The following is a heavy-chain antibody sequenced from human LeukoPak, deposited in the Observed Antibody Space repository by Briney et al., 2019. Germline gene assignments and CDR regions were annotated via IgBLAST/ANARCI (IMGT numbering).Heavy chain of an antibody. Sequence: PGGSLRLSCAASGFTFSSYEMNWVPQARGKGLEWVSYVSSSGSTIYYADSVKGRFTISRDNAKNSLYLQMNSLRAEDTAVYYCAELGITMIGGVWGKGPTVTISS. CDR1: GFTFSSYE. V-gene: IGHV3-48*03. D-gene: IGHD3-10*02. J-gene: IGHJ6*04. CDR3: AELGITMIGGV. CDR2: VSSSGSTI.